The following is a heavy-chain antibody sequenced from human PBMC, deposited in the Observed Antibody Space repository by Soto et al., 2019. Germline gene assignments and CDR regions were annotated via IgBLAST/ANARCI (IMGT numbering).Heavy chain of an antibody. J-gene: IGHJ4*02. V-gene: IGHV3-9*01. CDR3: VQGRYPTMATPLDH. D-gene: IGHD2-15*01. CDR1: GFTFDNCG. Sequence: GGSLRLSCAASGFTFDNCGMHWVRQAPGKGLEWVAGISWDSSTIGYADSVKGRFIISRDDAKNSLYLQMDSLRGEDTALYYCVQGRYPTMATPLDHWGQGTQVTVSS. CDR2: ISWDSSTI.